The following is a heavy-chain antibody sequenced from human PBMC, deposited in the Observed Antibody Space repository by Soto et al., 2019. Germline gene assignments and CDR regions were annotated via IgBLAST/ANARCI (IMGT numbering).Heavy chain of an antibody. D-gene: IGHD3-10*01. CDR1: GGSISSYY. V-gene: IGHV4-59*01. J-gene: IGHJ3*02. Sequence: SETLSLTCTVSGGSISSYYWSWIRQPPGKGLEWIGYIYYSGSTNYNPSLKSRVTISVDTSKNQFSLKLSSVTAADTAVYYCARDQGSFPSGVDAFDIWGQGTMVTVSS. CDR2: IYYSGST. CDR3: ARDQGSFPSGVDAFDI.